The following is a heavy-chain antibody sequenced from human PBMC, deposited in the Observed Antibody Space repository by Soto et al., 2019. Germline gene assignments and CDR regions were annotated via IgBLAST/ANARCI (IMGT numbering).Heavy chain of an antibody. J-gene: IGHJ3*02. D-gene: IGHD6-13*01. CDR3: ARATSAPGTFREDASDI. Sequence: QVQLVQSGAEVKKPGSSVKVACKVSGDTFSNYVINWVRQAPGQGLEWMGAIVPIFRTANYAQKFQGRVIITADEFTITAYMALRALRSDDTATYYCARATSAPGTFREDASDIWGQGTVVTVSS. CDR1: GDTFSNYV. CDR2: IVPIFRTA. V-gene: IGHV1-69*12.